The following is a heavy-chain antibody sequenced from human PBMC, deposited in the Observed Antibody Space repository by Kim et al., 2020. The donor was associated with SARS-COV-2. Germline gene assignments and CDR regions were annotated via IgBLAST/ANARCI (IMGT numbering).Heavy chain of an antibody. CDR3: AKLWYSSSWFDY. V-gene: IGHV3-74*01. D-gene: IGHD6-13*01. Sequence: NYADYVNGRSTISRYNAENTLNLQMNSLRAEDTAVYYCAKLWYSSSWFDYWGQGTLVTVSS. J-gene: IGHJ4*02.